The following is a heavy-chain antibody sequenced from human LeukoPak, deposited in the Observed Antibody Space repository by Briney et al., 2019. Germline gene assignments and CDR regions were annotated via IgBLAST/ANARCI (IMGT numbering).Heavy chain of an antibody. V-gene: IGHV3-53*01. CDR3: AKDRATVTPTVFDY. CDR1: GLTVSSNY. D-gene: IGHD4-17*01. J-gene: IGHJ4*02. Sequence: GGSLRLSCAASGLTVSSNYMSWVRQAPGKGLEWVSVIYIGDSTYYADSVKGRFTISRDFSKNTLYLQMNNLRAEDTAVYYCAKDRATVTPTVFDYWGQGTLVTVSS. CDR2: IYIGDST.